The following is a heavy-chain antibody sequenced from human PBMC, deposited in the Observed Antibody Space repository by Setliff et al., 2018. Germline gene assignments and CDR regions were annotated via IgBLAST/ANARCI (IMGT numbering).Heavy chain of an antibody. J-gene: IGHJ4*02. Sequence: ASVKVSCKASGYTFTIYAIHWVRQAPGQRLEWMGWINAGNGNTKYSQKFQGRVTITRDTSASTAYMELSSLRSEDTAMYYCGRDLAAGKGPVDYWGQGTLVTVSS. CDR3: GRDLAAGKGPVDY. V-gene: IGHV1-3*01. CDR1: GYTFTIYA. CDR2: INAGNGNT. D-gene: IGHD6-13*01.